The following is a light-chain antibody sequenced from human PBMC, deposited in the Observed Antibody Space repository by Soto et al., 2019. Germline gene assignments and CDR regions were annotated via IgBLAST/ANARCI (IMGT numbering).Light chain of an antibody. V-gene: IGKV3-20*01. CDR2: GAS. CDR1: QSVSANY. Sequence: ENVLSQSPDTLSLSPGERATLSCSASQSVSANYFAWYQQKSGQAPRLLFYGASIRATGIPDRFSGSGSGTDFTLTIDSLEPEDFAVYYCQQYGSSPLTFGGGTKVDIK. CDR3: QQYGSSPLT. J-gene: IGKJ4*01.